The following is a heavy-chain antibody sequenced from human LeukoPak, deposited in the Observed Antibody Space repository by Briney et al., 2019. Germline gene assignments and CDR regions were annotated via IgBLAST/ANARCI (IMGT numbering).Heavy chain of an antibody. D-gene: IGHD3-16*01. Sequence: PSETLSLTCTVSGVSISSYYWSWIRQPPGKGLEWIGYIYYSGSTNYNPSLKSRVTISVDTSKNQFSLKLSSVTAADTAVYYCARLPSGGEFDYWGQGTLVTVSS. CDR3: ARLPSGGEFDY. J-gene: IGHJ4*02. CDR1: GVSISSYY. V-gene: IGHV4-59*08. CDR2: IYYSGST.